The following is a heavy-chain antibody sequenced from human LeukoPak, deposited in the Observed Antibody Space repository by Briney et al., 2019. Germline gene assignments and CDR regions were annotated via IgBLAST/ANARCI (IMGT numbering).Heavy chain of an antibody. CDR1: GFTFSSYA. Sequence: GGSLRLSCAASGFTFSSYAMSWVRQAPGKGLEWGSAISGSGGSTYYADSVKGRFTISRENSKNTVYVKMNSLRAEDTAVYYCAKTAGYFDYWGQGTLVTVSS. V-gene: IGHV3-23*01. J-gene: IGHJ4*02. CDR2: ISGSGGST. CDR3: AKTAGYFDY. D-gene: IGHD6-13*01.